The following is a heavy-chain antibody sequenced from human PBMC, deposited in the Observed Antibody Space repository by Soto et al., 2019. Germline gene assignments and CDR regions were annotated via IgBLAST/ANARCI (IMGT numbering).Heavy chain of an antibody. CDR1: GFTLSSYA. Sequence: EGSLRLSWAASGFTLSSYAVGWVRQAPGKGPEWLSSISGSGSTIYYADSVKGRFTISRDNSKNTLYLQMSSLRAEDTAVYYCAKVFYYYDSSGYYYFDYWGQGTLVTVSS. V-gene: IGHV3-23*01. CDR2: ISGSGSTI. J-gene: IGHJ4*02. D-gene: IGHD3-22*01. CDR3: AKVFYYYDSSGYYYFDY.